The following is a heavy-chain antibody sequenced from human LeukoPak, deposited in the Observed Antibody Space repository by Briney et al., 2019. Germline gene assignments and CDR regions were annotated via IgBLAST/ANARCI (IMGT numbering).Heavy chain of an antibody. CDR2: ISYDGSNK. CDR3: AKGTTYNWNEEGSFDY. V-gene: IGHV3-30-3*01. J-gene: IGHJ4*02. D-gene: IGHD1-20*01. Sequence: GGSLRLSCAASGFTFSSYAMHWVRQAPGKGLEWVAVISYDGSNKYYADSVKGRFTISRDNSKNTLYLQMNSLRAEDTAVYYCAKGTTYNWNEEGSFDYWGQGTLVTVSS. CDR1: GFTFSSYA.